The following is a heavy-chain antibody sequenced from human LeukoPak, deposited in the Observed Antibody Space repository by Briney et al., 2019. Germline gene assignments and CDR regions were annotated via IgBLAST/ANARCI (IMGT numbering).Heavy chain of an antibody. Sequence: ASVKVSCKASGYTFTSYGISWVRQAPGQGLEWMGWISPYNGNTNYAQKLQGRVTMTTDTSTSTAYMELRSLRSDDTAVYYCARDRHASGWYDFDYWGQGTLVTVSS. V-gene: IGHV1-18*01. CDR2: ISPYNGNT. CDR1: GYTFTSYG. J-gene: IGHJ4*02. D-gene: IGHD6-19*01. CDR3: ARDRHASGWYDFDY.